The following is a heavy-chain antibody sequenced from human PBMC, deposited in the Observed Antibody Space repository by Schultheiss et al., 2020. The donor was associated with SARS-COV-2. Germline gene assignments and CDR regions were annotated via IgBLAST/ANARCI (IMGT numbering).Heavy chain of an antibody. Sequence: GGSLRLSCAASGFTFSSYAMHWVRQAPGKGLEYVSAISSNGGSTYYADSVKGRFTISRDNSKNTLYLQMNSLRAEDTAVYYCAKDTGSNGMDVWGQGTTVTVSS. CDR1: GFTFSSYA. J-gene: IGHJ6*02. CDR2: ISSNGGST. CDR3: AKDTGSNGMDV. D-gene: IGHD3-10*01. V-gene: IGHV3-64*02.